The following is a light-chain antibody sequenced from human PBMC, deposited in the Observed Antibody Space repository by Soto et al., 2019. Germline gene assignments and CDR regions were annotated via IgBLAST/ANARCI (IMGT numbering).Light chain of an antibody. J-gene: IGLJ1*01. Sequence: QSVLTQPRSVSGFPGQSVSISCTGTSSNVGGYNYVSWYQQHPGKAPKLMIYDVNKRPSGVPDRFSGYKSGNTASLTISGLQAEDEADYYCCSYAGSNTYVFGTGTKVTV. CDR2: DVN. V-gene: IGLV2-11*01. CDR3: CSYAGSNTYV. CDR1: SSNVGGYNY.